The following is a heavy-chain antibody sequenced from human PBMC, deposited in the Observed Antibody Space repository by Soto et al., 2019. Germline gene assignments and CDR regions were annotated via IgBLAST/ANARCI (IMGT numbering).Heavy chain of an antibody. D-gene: IGHD3-3*01. V-gene: IGHV3-15*01. CDR3: TTDRYDFWSGYYYFDY. J-gene: IGHJ4*02. Sequence: GGSLRLSCAASGFTFSNAWMSWVRQAPGKGLEWVGRIKSKTDGGTTDYAAPVKGRFTISRDDSKNTLYLQMNSLKTEDTAVYYCTTDRYDFWSGYYYFDYWGQGTLVTVSS. CDR2: IKSKTDGGTT. CDR1: GFTFSNAW.